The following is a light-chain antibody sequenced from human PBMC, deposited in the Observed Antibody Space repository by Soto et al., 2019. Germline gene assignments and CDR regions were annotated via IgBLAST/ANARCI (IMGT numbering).Light chain of an antibody. V-gene: IGKV1-5*03. Sequence: IQMTQSPSTLSASVGDIVTFTCRASQTISTWLAWYQQKPGEAPKLLIYKASTLGVGVPSRFSASGSGTEFTLTINSLQPADFATYYCKQYNSYPWTFGQGTKV. CDR2: KAS. CDR1: QTISTW. CDR3: KQYNSYPWT. J-gene: IGKJ1*01.